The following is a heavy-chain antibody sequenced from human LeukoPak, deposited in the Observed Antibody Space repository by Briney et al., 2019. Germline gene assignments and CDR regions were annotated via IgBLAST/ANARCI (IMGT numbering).Heavy chain of an antibody. Sequence: PGGSLRLSCAAPGFTFSGYAMSWVRQAPGKGLEWVSTISDNGGRTYYADSVKGWFTISRDNSKNTLFLQMNSLRAEDSAVYYCATDREGDPSAYYLVGGQGTLITVSS. V-gene: IGHV3-23*01. D-gene: IGHD3-22*01. CDR3: ATDREGDPSAYYLV. CDR1: GFTFSGYA. J-gene: IGHJ4*02. CDR2: ISDNGGRT.